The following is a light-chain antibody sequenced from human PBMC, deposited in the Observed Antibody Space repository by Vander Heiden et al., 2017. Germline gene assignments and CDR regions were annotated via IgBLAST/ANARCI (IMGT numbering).Light chain of an antibody. CDR1: SSHNGSNY. CDR3: ATWDDTFNGVV. J-gene: IGLJ2*01. Sequence: QSVLTQPPSASGTPGQRVAISCSGSSSHNGSNYVYWYQQIPGTAPKLLTYRNTERPSGVPDRFSGSKSGTSASLAIGGLRSEDEADYFCATWDDTFNGVVFGGGTKLTVL. CDR2: RNT. V-gene: IGLV1-47*01.